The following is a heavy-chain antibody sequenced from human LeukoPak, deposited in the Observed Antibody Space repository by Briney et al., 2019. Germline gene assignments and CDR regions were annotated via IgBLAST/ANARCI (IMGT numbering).Heavy chain of an antibody. CDR2: IYHSGST. J-gene: IGHJ4*02. CDR1: GGSISSNNW. D-gene: IGHD3-22*01. Sequence: PSGTLSLTCAVSGGSISSNNWWGWVRQPPGKGLEWIGEIYHSGSTYYNPSLKSRVTISVDRSKNQFSLKLSSVTAADTAVYYCARGGYDSSGYDYYAASSWGQGTLVTVSS. V-gene: IGHV4-4*02. CDR3: ARGGYDSSGYDYYAASS.